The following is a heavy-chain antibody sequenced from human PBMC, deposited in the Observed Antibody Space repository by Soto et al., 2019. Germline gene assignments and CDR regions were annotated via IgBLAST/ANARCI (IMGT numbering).Heavy chain of an antibody. CDR1: GGPISSDFYY. J-gene: IGHJ5*02. CDR2: IHYTGST. D-gene: IGHD2-21*02. CDR3: GRRLSLGESLWLDP. Sequence: SETLSLTCTVSGGPISSDFYYWSWIRQHPGKGLEWIGSIHYTGSTDYNPSLKSRVTMSVDTSKNQFSLKMSSVTAADTAVYYCGRRLSLGESLWLDPWGQGTLVTVSS. V-gene: IGHV4-31*03.